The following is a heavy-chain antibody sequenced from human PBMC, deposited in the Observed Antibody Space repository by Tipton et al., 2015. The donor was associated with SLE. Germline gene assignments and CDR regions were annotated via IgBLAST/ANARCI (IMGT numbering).Heavy chain of an antibody. V-gene: IGHV4-34*01. CDR1: GGSFSGYS. CDR2: INHRGST. D-gene: IGHD2-2*02. Sequence: TLSLTCAVYGGSFSGYSWSWIRQPPGKGLEWIGEINHRGSTSYNPSLKSRVPISVDPSKNRFSLRLSSVTAADTAVYYCASPLGYCSSTSCFTLVYWGQGTLVTVSS. J-gene: IGHJ4*02. CDR3: ASPLGYCSSTSCFTLVY.